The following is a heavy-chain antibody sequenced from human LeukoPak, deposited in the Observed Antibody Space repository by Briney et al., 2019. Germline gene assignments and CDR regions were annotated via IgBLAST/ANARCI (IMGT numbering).Heavy chain of an antibody. CDR2: IYYSGST. CDR3: ATGWSGYYWTT. CDR1: GGSISSYY. Sequence: SETLSLTCTVSGGSISSYYWSWIRQPPGKGLEWIGYIYYSGSTNYNPSLKSRVTISVDTSKNQFSLKLNSVTAADTAVYYCATGWSGYYWTTWGQGTLVAVSS. D-gene: IGHD3-3*01. V-gene: IGHV4-59*08. J-gene: IGHJ5*02.